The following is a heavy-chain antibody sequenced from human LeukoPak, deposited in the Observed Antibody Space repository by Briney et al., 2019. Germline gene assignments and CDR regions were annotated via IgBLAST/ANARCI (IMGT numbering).Heavy chain of an antibody. V-gene: IGHV3-23*01. J-gene: IGHJ5*02. CDR2: ISGSGGST. CDR1: GFTFRKYW. Sequence: GGSLRLSCAASGFTFRKYWMAWVRQAPGKGLEWVSAISGSGGSTHYADSVKGRFTISRDNSKNTLYLQMNSLRAEDTAVYYCAKDLADLTNWLDPWGQGTLVTVSS. CDR3: AKDLADLTNWLDP.